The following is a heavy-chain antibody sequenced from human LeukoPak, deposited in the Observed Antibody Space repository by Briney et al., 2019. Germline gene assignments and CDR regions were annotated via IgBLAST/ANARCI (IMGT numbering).Heavy chain of an antibody. Sequence: SSYFIRWLRQDPPREVEGVALIIYYSGSTNYNPSLKSRVTISVDTSKNQFSLMLSSVTAADTAVYSCARVNYDSSSYYPTYYFDYWGQGTLVAVSS. CDR2: IYYSGST. V-gene: IGHV4-59*01. J-gene: IGHJ4*02. CDR3: ARVNYDSSSYYPTYYFDY. CDR1: SSYF. D-gene: IGHD3-22*01.